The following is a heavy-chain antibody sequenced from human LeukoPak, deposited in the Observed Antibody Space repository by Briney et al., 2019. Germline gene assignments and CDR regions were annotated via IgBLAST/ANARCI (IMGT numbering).Heavy chain of an antibody. D-gene: IGHD3-10*01. V-gene: IGHV3-23*01. CDR1: GGTFSSYA. CDR2: ISGSGGST. Sequence: SCKASGGTFSSYAMSWVRQAPGKGLEWVSAISGSGGSTYYADSVKGRFSISRDNSKNTLYLQMNSLRAEDTAVYYCSDSGGPLLYGMDVWGQGTTVTVSS. CDR3: SDSGGPLLYGMDV. J-gene: IGHJ6*02.